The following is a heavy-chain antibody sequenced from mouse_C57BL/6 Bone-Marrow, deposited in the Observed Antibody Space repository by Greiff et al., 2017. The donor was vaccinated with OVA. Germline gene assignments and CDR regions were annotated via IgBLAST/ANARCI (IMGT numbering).Heavy chain of an antibody. CDR2: ISSGSSTI. V-gene: IGHV5-17*01. Sequence: EVKLMESGGGLVKPGGSLKLSCAASGFTFSDYGMHWVRQAPEKGLEWVAYISSGSSTIYYAHTVKGRFTISRDNAKNTLFLQMTSLRSEDTAMYYCARGGYGSSLDYWGQGTTLTVSS. CDR1: GFTFSDYG. J-gene: IGHJ2*01. CDR3: ARGGYGSSLDY. D-gene: IGHD1-1*01.